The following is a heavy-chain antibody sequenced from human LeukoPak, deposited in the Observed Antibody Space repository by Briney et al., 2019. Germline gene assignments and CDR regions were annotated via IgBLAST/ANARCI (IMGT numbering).Heavy chain of an antibody. J-gene: IGHJ2*01. CDR3: ARVSYDILTGHWYFDL. V-gene: IGHV3-30*04. D-gene: IGHD3-9*01. Sequence: GGSLRLSCAASGFTFSRYAMHWVRQAPGKGLEWVAVISYDGSNEYYADSVKGRFTISRDNAKNSLYLQMNSLRAEDTAVYYCARVSYDILTGHWYFDLWGRGTLVTVSS. CDR2: ISYDGSNE. CDR1: GFTFSRYA.